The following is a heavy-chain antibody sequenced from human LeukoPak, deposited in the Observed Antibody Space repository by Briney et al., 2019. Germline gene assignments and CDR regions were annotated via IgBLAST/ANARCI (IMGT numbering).Heavy chain of an antibody. CDR3: VAGAPKWLHLVY. D-gene: IGHD5-24*01. J-gene: IGHJ4*02. CDR2: MYYSGNS. V-gene: IGHV4-59*12. CDR1: GGSMSSYY. Sequence: SETLSLTCSVSGGSMSSYYWSWIRQSPGKGLEWSGYMYYSGNSNYKSSINSSLESRVTISVDSTKKEFFLKMDSMTAADTAVYYCVAGAPKWLHLVYWGQGILVTVAS.